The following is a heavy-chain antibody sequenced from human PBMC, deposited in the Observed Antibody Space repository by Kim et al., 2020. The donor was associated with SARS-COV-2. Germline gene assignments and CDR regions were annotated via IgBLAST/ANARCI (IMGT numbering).Heavy chain of an antibody. J-gene: IGHJ6*03. CDR3: ARGLYYDFYMDV. CDR1: GGSISSYY. Sequence: SETLSLTCTVSGGSISSYYWSWIRQPPGKGLEWIGYIYYSGSTNYNPSLKSRVTISVDTSKNQFSLKLSSVTAADTAVYYCARGLYYDFYMDVWGKGTTVTVSS. D-gene: IGHD3-3*01. CDR2: IYYSGST. V-gene: IGHV4-59*01.